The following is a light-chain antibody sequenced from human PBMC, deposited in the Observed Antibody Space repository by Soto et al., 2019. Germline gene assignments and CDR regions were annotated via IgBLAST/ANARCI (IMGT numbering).Light chain of an antibody. J-gene: IGLJ1*01. Sequence: QSVRTQPASVSWSPGHSIAIACTGTSNDVGGYNYVSWFQQHPGKAPKLLIFEVSNRPSGVSNRFSGSKSGNTASLTISGLQAEDEADYYCSSFTSTSNFVFGTGTKVTVL. V-gene: IGLV2-14*01. CDR2: EVS. CDR3: SSFTSTSNFV. CDR1: SNDVGGYNY.